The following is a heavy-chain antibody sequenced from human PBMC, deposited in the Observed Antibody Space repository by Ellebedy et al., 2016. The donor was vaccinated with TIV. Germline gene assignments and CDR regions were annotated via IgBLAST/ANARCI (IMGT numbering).Heavy chain of an antibody. V-gene: IGHV3-72*01. J-gene: IGHJ4*02. CDR1: CFTLSDHY. CDR2: TRNKVRSYTT. CDR3: ARGVEGAISDY. Sequence: PGGSLRLSCAASCFTLSDHYMDWVRQALGKGLEWVGRTRNKVRSYTTVYAASVKGRFTISRDDSKNTLYLQMNSLKTEDTAVYYCARGVEGAISDYWGQGSLVTVSS. D-gene: IGHD1-26*01.